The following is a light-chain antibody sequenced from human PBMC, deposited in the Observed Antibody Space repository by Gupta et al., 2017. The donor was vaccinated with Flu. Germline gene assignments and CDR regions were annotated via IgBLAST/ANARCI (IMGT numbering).Light chain of an antibody. CDR1: SSDVGGYNY. CDR3: SSYGGSNNYV. V-gene: IGLV2-8*01. CDR2: EVS. Sequence: QSALTQPPSASGSPGQSVTISCTGTSSDVGGYNYVSWYQQHPGKAPKLMMYEVSKRPSGVPDRFSGSKSGSTASLTVSGLQAEDEADYYCSSYGGSNNYVFGTGTKVTVL. J-gene: IGLJ1*01.